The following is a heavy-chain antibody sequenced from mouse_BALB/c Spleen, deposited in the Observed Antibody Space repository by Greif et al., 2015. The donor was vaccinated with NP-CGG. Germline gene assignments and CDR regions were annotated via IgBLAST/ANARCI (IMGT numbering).Heavy chain of an antibody. Sequence: QVQLQQSGAELVKPGASVKLSCKASGYTFTSYWMHWVKQRPGQGLEWIGEIYPSDSYTNYNQKFKGKATLTVGKSSSTAYMQLSSLTSEDSAVYYCARKDNRGYAMDYWGQGSSVTVSS. CDR2: IYPSDSYT. V-gene: IGHV1-69*02. J-gene: IGHJ4*01. CDR3: ARKDNRGYAMDY. CDR1: GYTFTSYW. D-gene: IGHD1-3*01.